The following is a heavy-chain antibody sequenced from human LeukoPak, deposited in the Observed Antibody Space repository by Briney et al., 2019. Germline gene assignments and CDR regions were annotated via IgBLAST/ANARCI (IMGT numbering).Heavy chain of an antibody. CDR2: ISSSSSYI. CDR3: ARQYYDFWSGYYRAFHY. J-gene: IGHJ4*01. D-gene: IGHD3-3*01. CDR1: GFTFSSYS. Sequence: GGSLRLSCAASGFTFSSYSMNWVRQAPGKGLEWFSSISSSSSYIYYADSVKGRFTISRDNAKNSLYLQMNSLRAEDTAVYYCARQYYDFWSGYYRAFHYWGHGTQVTVSS. V-gene: IGHV3-21*01.